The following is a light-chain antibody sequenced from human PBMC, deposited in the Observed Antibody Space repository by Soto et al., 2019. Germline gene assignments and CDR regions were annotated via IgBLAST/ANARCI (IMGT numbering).Light chain of an antibody. CDR1: SNNVGSYNL. Sequence: QSVLTQPASVSGSPGQSITISCTGTSNNVGSYNLVSWYQQHPGKAPKLMISEGGERPSGVSHRFSGSKSGNTASLTISGLQAEAEAASCCCSFAGGSSYVFGTGTKLTVL. V-gene: IGLV2-23*01. CDR3: CSFAGGSSYV. J-gene: IGLJ1*01. CDR2: EGG.